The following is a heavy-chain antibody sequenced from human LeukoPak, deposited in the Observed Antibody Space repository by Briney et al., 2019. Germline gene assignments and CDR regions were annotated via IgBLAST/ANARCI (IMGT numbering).Heavy chain of an antibody. D-gene: IGHD6-19*01. CDR2: ISGSGGST. V-gene: IGHV3-23*01. Sequence: SGGSLRLSCAASGFTFSSYAMSWVRQAPGKGLEWVSAISGSGGSTYYAGSVKGRFTISRDNSKNTLYLQMNSLRAKDTAVYYCAKFRGAVAALDYWGQGTLVTVSS. CDR3: AKFRGAVAALDY. J-gene: IGHJ4*02. CDR1: GFTFSSYA.